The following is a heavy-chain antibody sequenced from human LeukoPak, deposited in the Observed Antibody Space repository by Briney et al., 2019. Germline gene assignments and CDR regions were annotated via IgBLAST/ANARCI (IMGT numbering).Heavy chain of an antibody. CDR3: ARVASAFIAVAD. CDR2: IIPILGIA. V-gene: IGHV1-69*04. D-gene: IGHD6-19*01. J-gene: IGHJ4*02. CDR1: GGTFSSYA. Sequence: GASVKVSCKASGGTFSSYAISWVRQAPGQGLEWMGRIIPILGIANYAQKFQGRVTITADKSTSTAYMELSSLRSEDTAVYYYARVASAFIAVADWGQGTLVTVSS.